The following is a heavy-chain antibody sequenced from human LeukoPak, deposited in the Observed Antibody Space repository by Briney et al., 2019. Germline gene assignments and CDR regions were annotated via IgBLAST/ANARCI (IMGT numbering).Heavy chain of an antibody. J-gene: IGHJ4*02. V-gene: IGHV3-9*01. CDR1: GFTVSSNY. CDR2: ISWNSGSI. Sequence: GGSLRLSCAASGFTVSSNYMSWVRHAPGKGLEWVSGISWNSGSIGYADSVKGRFTISRDNAKNSLYLQMNSLRAEDTALYYCAKVGLRSDYWGQGTLVTVSS. D-gene: IGHD5-12*01. CDR3: AKVGLRSDY.